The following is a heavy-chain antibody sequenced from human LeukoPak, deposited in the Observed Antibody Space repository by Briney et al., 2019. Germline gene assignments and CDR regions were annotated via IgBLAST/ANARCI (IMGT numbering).Heavy chain of an antibody. CDR2: INHSGST. J-gene: IGHJ6*03. CDR1: GFTFSSYA. D-gene: IGHD3-10*01. CDR3: ARLRSITMVRGVRRYYYMDV. V-gene: IGHV4-34*01. Sequence: GSLRLSCAASGFTFSSYAMHWIRQPPGKGLEWIGEINHSGSTNYNPSLKSRVTISVDTSKNQFSLKLSSVTAADTAVYYCARLRSITMVRGVRRYYYMDVWGKGTTVTISS.